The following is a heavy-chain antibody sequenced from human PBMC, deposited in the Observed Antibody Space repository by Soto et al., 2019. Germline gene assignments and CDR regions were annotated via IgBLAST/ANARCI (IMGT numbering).Heavy chain of an antibody. CDR1: GYSFTSYW. CDR3: AIQMAYSSSSIYFHA. D-gene: IGHD6-6*01. V-gene: IGHV5-51*01. J-gene: IGHJ4*02. Sequence: GESLKISCKGSGYSFTSYWIGWVRQMPGKGLEWMGIIYPGDSDTRYSPSFQGQVTISADKSISTAYLQWSSLKASDTAMYYCAIQMAYSSSSIYFHALRQGRLVTVPS. CDR2: IYPGDSDT.